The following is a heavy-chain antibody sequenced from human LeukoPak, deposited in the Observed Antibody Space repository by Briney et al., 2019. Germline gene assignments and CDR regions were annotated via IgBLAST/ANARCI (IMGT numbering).Heavy chain of an antibody. D-gene: IGHD3-16*02. Sequence: ASVKVSCKASGYTFTGYYMHWVRQAPGQGLEWMGIINPSGGSTSYAQKFQGRVTMTRDTSTSTVYMELSSLRSEDTAVYYCARDAVAGGFWGSYRSPSDYWGQGTLVTVSS. CDR1: GYTFTGYY. CDR2: INPSGGST. CDR3: ARDAVAGGFWGSYRSPSDY. V-gene: IGHV1-46*01. J-gene: IGHJ4*02.